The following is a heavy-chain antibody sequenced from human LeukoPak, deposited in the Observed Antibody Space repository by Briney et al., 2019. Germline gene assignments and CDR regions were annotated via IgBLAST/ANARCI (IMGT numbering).Heavy chain of an antibody. J-gene: IGHJ4*02. V-gene: IGHV3-23*01. Sequence: GGSLRLSCAASGFTLSSYATSWVRQAPGKGLEWVSAISASGADTYYADSVKGRFPISRDTSKNTVYLQMNSLRDEDTAVYYCAKQLDSGNYYPTGDDYWGQGTLVTVSS. CDR1: GFTLSSYA. D-gene: IGHD3-10*01. CDR2: ISASGADT. CDR3: AKQLDSGNYYPTGDDY.